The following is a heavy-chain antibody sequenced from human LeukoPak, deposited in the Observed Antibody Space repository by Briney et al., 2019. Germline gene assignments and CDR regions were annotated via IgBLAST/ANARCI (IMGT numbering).Heavy chain of an antibody. Sequence: SETLSLTCTVSGGSISSSSYYWGWLRQPPGQGLEWIGSIYYSGSTHHNPSLKSRVTISVDTSKNQFSLKLCSVTAADTAVYCCARHDVTIFGVVSATHFDYWGQGTLVTVSS. J-gene: IGHJ4*02. D-gene: IGHD3-3*01. CDR3: ARHDVTIFGVVSATHFDY. CDR1: GGSISSSSYY. V-gene: IGHV4-39*01. CDR2: IYYSGST.